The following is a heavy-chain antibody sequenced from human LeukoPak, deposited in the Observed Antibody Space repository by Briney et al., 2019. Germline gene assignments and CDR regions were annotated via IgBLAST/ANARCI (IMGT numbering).Heavy chain of an antibody. Sequence: SEPLSLTCTVSGGPISSGSYYWSWIRQPAGKGLQWIGRIYTSGSTNYNPSLKSRVTISVDTSKNQFSLKLSSVTAADTAVYYCARVTPRLSVLDYWGQGTLVTVSS. CDR1: GGPISSGSYY. V-gene: IGHV4-61*02. J-gene: IGHJ4*02. CDR3: ARVTPRLSVLDY. D-gene: IGHD2/OR15-2a*01. CDR2: IYTSGST.